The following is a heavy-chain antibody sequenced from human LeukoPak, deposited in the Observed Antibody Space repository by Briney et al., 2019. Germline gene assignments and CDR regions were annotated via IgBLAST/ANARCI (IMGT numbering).Heavy chain of an antibody. Sequence: ASVKVSCKASGYTFTSYYMHWVRQAPGQGLEWMGGIIPIFGTANYAQKFQGRVTITADESASTAYMELSSLRSEDTAVYYCARGWIAVAGTLAFDIWGQGTMVTVSS. CDR1: GYTFTSYY. V-gene: IGHV1-69*13. CDR2: IIPIFGTA. J-gene: IGHJ3*02. CDR3: ARGWIAVAGTLAFDI. D-gene: IGHD6-19*01.